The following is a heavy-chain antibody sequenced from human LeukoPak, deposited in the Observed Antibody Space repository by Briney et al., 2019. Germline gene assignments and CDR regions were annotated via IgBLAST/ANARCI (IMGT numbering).Heavy chain of an antibody. CDR2: IRYDGSNK. CDR1: GFTFSSYG. J-gene: IGHJ3*02. CDR3: AKTFRMTAIQGDAFDI. D-gene: IGHD2-21*02. Sequence: PGGSLRLSCAASGFTFSSYGMHWVRQAPGKGLEWVAFIRYDGSNKYYADSVKGRFTISRDNSKNTLYLQMNSLRAEDTAVYYCAKTFRMTAIQGDAFDIWGQGTMVTVSS. V-gene: IGHV3-30*02.